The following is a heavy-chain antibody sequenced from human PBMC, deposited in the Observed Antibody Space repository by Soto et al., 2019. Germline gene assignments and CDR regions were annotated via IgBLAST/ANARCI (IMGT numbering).Heavy chain of an antibody. CDR2: INAGYGNT. V-gene: IGHV1-3*01. Sequence: GASVKVSCKASGYTFVSYAMHSLLQAPGQSLEWMGWINAGYGNTKSSQKFQDRVTISRDTSASTAYMELTSLRSEDTAVYYCARDTGDGTFDFWGQGTLVTVSS. D-gene: IGHD7-27*01. CDR1: GYTFVSYA. J-gene: IGHJ4*02. CDR3: ARDTGDGTFDF.